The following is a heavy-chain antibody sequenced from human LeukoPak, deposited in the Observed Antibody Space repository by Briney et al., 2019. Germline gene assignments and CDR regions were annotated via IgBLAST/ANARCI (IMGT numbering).Heavy chain of an antibody. V-gene: IGHV3-48*04. CDR3: AKDLVDTAMAFYGMDV. Sequence: GGSLRLSCAASGFTFSSYSMNWVRQAPGKGLEWVSYISSSSSTIYYADSVKGRFNISRDNAKNSLYLQMNSLRAEDTAVYYCAKDLVDTAMAFYGMDVWGQGTTVTVSS. J-gene: IGHJ6*02. CDR1: GFTFSSYS. CDR2: ISSSSSTI. D-gene: IGHD5-18*01.